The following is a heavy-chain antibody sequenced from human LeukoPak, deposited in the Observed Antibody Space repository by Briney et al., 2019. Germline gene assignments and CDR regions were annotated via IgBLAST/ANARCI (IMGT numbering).Heavy chain of an antibody. CDR3: VTPPPGAYVSFDN. D-gene: IGHD4-17*01. CDR2: TRNKAKSYTT. Sequence: PGGSLRLSCAASGSTLNDHYRVWVRQAPGKGLEWVGRTRNKAKSYTTNYAASVKGRFTISRDDAKHSVYLQMNGLKSEDTALYYCVTPPPGAYVSFDNWGQGALVTVSS. J-gene: IGHJ4*02. V-gene: IGHV3-72*01. CDR1: GSTLNDHY.